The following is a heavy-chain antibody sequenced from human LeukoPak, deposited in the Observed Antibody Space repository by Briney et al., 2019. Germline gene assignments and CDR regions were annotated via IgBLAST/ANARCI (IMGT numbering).Heavy chain of an antibody. CDR3: ARLESGYSGYDGTYFDY. J-gene: IGHJ4*02. CDR2: IYPGDSDT. Sequence: NAGESLKISCKGSGYSFTSYWIGWVRQMPGKGLEWMGIIYPGDSDTRYSPSFQGQVTISADKSISTAYLQWSSPKASDTAMYYCARLESGYSGYDGTYFDYWSQGTLVTVSS. D-gene: IGHD5-12*01. CDR1: GYSFTSYW. V-gene: IGHV5-51*01.